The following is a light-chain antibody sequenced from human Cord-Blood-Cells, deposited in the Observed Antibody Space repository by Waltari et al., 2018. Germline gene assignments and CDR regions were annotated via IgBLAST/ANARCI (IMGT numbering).Light chain of an antibody. V-gene: IGLV3-25*02. Sequence: SYELTQPPSVSVSPGQPARITCSGDAFPKQYAYWYQQKPGKAPVLVIYKDSERPSGIPERFSGSSSGTTVTLTISGVQAEDEADYYCQSADSSGTYPVFGGGTKLTVL. CDR2: KDS. J-gene: IGLJ3*02. CDR1: AFPKQY. CDR3: QSADSSGTYPV.